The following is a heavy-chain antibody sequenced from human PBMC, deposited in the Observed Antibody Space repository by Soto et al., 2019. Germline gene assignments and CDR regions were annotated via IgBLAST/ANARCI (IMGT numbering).Heavy chain of an antibody. CDR2: ISYDGSNK. CDR3: ARNSGTYTRDFDY. J-gene: IGHJ4*02. Sequence: GGSLRLSCAASGFTFSSYAMHWVRQAPGKGLEWVAVISYDGSNKYYADSVKGRFTISRDNSKNTLYLQMNSLRAEDTAVYYCARNSGTYTRDFDYWGQGTVVTVSS. V-gene: IGHV3-30-3*01. D-gene: IGHD1-26*01. CDR1: GFTFSSYA.